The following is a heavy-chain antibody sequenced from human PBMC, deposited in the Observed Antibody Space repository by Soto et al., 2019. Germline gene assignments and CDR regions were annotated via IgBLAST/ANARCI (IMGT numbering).Heavy chain of an antibody. D-gene: IGHD3-22*01. CDR1: GFTFSSYA. CDR3: AKDLYYYDSSGYYGGAFDY. V-gene: IGHV3-23*01. J-gene: IGHJ4*02. CDR2: ISGSGGST. Sequence: QPVGSLRLSCAASGFTFSSYAMSWVRQAPGKGLEWVSAISGSGGSTYYADSVKGRFTISRDNSKNTLYLQMNSLRAEDTAVYYCAKDLYYYDSSGYYGGAFDYWGQGTLVTVSS.